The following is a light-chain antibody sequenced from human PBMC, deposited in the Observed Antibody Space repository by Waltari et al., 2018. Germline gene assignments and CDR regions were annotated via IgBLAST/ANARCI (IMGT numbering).Light chain of an antibody. CDR1: ANDIGCYNY. CDR3: SSYTSSSTYVL. J-gene: IGLJ2*01. Sequence: QSALAQPASVSGSPGQSITISCTGTANDIGCYNYVSWYHQHPGLAPKLMIYDVSNRPSGVSNRFSGSKSGNTASLTISGLQAEDEADYYCSSYTSSSTYVLFGGGTKLTVL. CDR2: DVS. V-gene: IGLV2-14*03.